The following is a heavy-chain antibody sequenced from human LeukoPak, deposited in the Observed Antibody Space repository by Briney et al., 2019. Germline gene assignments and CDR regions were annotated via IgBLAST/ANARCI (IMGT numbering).Heavy chain of an antibody. J-gene: IGHJ4*02. CDR1: GFTFSSHA. CDR3: ARDPIITFGGVIAPGY. V-gene: IGHV3-23*01. CDR2: ISGSGGST. Sequence: PGGSLRLSCAASGFTFSSHAMSWVRQAPGKGLEWVASISGSGGSTYYADSVKGRFTISRDNSKNTLYLQMNSLRAEDTAVYYCARDPIITFGGVIAPGYWGQGTLVTVSS. D-gene: IGHD3-16*02.